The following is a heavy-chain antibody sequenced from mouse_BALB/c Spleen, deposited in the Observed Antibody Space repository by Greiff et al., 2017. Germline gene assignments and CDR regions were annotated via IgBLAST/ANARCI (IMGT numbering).Heavy chain of an antibody. CDR2: INPSNGGT. Sequence: VQLQQSGAELVKPGASVKLSCKASGYTFTSYYMYWVKQRPGQGLEWIGEINPSNGGTNFNEKFKSKATLTVDKSSSTAYMQLSSLTSEDSAVYYCTRSPRYYYGSSLWYFDVWGAGTTVTVSS. CDR1: GYTFTSYY. CDR3: TRSPRYYYGSSLWYFDV. J-gene: IGHJ1*01. V-gene: IGHV1S81*02. D-gene: IGHD1-1*01.